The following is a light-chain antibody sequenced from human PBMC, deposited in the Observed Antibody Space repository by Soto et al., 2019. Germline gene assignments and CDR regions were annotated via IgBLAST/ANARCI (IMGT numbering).Light chain of an antibody. J-gene: IGKJ1*01. V-gene: IGKV1-39*01. Sequence: DIQMTQSPSSLSASVGDRVTITCRASQSISSYLNLYQQKPGKAPKLLIYAASSLQSGVPSRFSGSGSGTDFTLTISSLQPEDFATYYCQQSYSTHQTFGQGTKVEIK. CDR1: QSISSY. CDR3: QQSYSTHQT. CDR2: AAS.